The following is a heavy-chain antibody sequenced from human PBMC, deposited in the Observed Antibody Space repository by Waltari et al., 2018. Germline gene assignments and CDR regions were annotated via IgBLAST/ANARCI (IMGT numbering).Heavy chain of an antibody. D-gene: IGHD3-3*01. Sequence: QVQLVESGGGVVQPGGSLRLSCAASGFTFREYAMHWVRQAPGKGLEWVTLISYDGRNKYDADSVKGRFTISIDDSKNTLYLQMNSLRDEDTAIYYCARERRGYYAEWWGQGTLVAVSS. CDR3: ARERRGYYAEW. CDR2: ISYDGRNK. CDR1: GFTFREYA. V-gene: IGHV3-30*02. J-gene: IGHJ4*02.